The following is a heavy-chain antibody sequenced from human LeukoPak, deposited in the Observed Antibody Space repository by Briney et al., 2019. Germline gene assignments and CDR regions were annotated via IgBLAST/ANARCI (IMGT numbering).Heavy chain of an antibody. CDR1: GFTFSSHW. V-gene: IGHV3-7*01. Sequence: PTGGSLRLXCAASGFTFSSHWMSWGRQAPGKGLEWVANINQDGSEKYYVDSVKGRFTISRDNAKNSLYLQMNTLSPEDTAIYYCARDHVVDGLVFDYWGQGTLVTVSS. CDR2: INQDGSEK. J-gene: IGHJ4*02. CDR3: ARDHVVDGLVFDY. D-gene: IGHD2-15*01.